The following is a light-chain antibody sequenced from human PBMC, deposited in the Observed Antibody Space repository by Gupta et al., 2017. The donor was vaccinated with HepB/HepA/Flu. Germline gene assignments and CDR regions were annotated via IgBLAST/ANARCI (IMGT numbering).Light chain of an antibody. CDR3: SSYAGTNHYV. V-gene: IGLV2-8*01. CDR2: EVS. Sequence: QSALTQPLSASGSPGQSVTISCTGTSSDVGGYNYVSWYQQHPGKAPRIMISEVSKRPSGVPDRFSGSKSDNTASLTVSGLQTEDEADYYCSSYAGTNHYVFGTGTKVTVL. J-gene: IGLJ1*01. CDR1: SSDVGGYNY.